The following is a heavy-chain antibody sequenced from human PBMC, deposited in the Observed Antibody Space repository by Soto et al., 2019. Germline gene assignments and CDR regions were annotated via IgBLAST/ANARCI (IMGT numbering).Heavy chain of an antibody. CDR1: GYSFTDYH. Sequence: ASVKVSCKASGYSFTDYHIHWVRQAHGQGLAWLGRINPKSCGTSTAQKFQGWVTMTRERSISTVYMELTRLRSDDTAVYFCARGHSTDCSNGVCSFFYNHEMDVWGQGTTVTVSS. V-gene: IGHV1-2*04. J-gene: IGHJ6*02. CDR3: ARGHSTDCSNGVCSFFYNHEMDV. D-gene: IGHD2-8*01. CDR2: INPKSCGT.